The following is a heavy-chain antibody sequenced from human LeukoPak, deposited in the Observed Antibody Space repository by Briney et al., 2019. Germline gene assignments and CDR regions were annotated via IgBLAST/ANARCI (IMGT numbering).Heavy chain of an antibody. CDR3: AKDTASSWWYFDL. V-gene: IGHV3-23*01. CDR2: IGGSGGST. Sequence: GGSLRLSCAASGFTFSSHAMSWVRQAPGKGLEWVSAIGGSGGSTYYADSVKGRFTISRDNSKNTLYLQMNSLRAEDTAVYYCAKDTASSWWYFDLWGRGTLVTVSS. CDR1: GFTFSSHA. D-gene: IGHD5-18*01. J-gene: IGHJ2*01.